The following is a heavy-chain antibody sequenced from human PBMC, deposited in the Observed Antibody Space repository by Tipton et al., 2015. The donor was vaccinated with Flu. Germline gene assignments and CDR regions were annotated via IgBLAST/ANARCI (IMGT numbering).Heavy chain of an antibody. Sequence: TLSLTCTVSGGSIGSGIYYWSWIRQPAGKGLEWIGRFDISGSTNYNPSLKSRVSISVDTSKKQVSLKLSSVTAADTAVYYCARRDYSNYVSVPKNWFDPWGQGTLVTVSS. CDR3: ARRDYSNYVSVPKNWFDP. V-gene: IGHV4-61*02. J-gene: IGHJ5*02. CDR1: GGSIGSGIYY. D-gene: IGHD4-11*01. CDR2: FDISGST.